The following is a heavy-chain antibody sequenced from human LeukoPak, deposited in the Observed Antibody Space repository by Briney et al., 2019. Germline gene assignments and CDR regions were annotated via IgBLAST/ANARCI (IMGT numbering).Heavy chain of an antibody. CDR2: IKEDGNEK. CDR1: GFTFSSYW. J-gene: IGHJ6*02. Sequence: GGSLRLSCAASGFTFSSYWMSGVRQAPGKGLEWVANIKEDGNEKYFVDSVKGRFTISRDNAKNSLYLQMNSLRAEDTGVYYCARDPGIAAAGTFYYYGMDVWGQGTTVTVSS. V-gene: IGHV3-7*01. D-gene: IGHD6-13*01. CDR3: ARDPGIAAAGTFYYYGMDV.